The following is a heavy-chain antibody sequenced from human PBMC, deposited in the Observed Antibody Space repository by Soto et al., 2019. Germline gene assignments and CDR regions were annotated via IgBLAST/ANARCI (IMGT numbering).Heavy chain of an antibody. D-gene: IGHD3-22*01. J-gene: IGHJ6*02. Sequence: GESLKISCKGSGYSFTSYWISWVRQMPGKGLEWMGRIDPSDSYTNYSPSFQGHVTISADKSISTAYLQWSSLKASDTAMYYCARHFTINYYDSSGYIYYYYYGMDVWGQGTTVTVSS. CDR2: IDPSDSYT. CDR3: ARHFTINYYDSSGYIYYYYYGMDV. V-gene: IGHV5-10-1*01. CDR1: GYSFTSYW.